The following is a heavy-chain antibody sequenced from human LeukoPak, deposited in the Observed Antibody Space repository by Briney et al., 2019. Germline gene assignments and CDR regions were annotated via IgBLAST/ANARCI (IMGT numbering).Heavy chain of an antibody. D-gene: IGHD3-3*01. CDR1: GVSISSGDYF. CDR2: IYYSGTT. Sequence: SETLSLTCSVSGVSISSGDYFWTWIRQPPGKGLEYIGYIYYSGTTYYNPSLKSRITMSVDMSANQFSLRLTSVSAADTAVYYCTRAYWIGFHFDSWGQGILVSVSS. J-gene: IGHJ4*02. CDR3: TRAYWIGFHFDS. V-gene: IGHV4-30-4*01.